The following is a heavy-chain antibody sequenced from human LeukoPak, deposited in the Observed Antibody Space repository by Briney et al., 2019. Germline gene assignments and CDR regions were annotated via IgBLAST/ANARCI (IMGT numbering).Heavy chain of an antibody. CDR1: GFTVGANY. D-gene: IGHD6-19*01. Sequence: GGSLRLPCAASGFTVGANYMSWVRQAPGKGLEWVSIVYSGGSTYYADSVKGRFTISRDNSKNTLYLQMNSLRAEDTAMYYCATTSDWRFDFWGQGTLVTVSS. J-gene: IGHJ4*02. CDR2: VYSGGST. V-gene: IGHV3-53*01. CDR3: ATTSDWRFDF.